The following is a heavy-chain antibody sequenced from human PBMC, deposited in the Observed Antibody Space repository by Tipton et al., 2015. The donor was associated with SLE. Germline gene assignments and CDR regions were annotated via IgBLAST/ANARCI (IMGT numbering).Heavy chain of an antibody. CDR2: VYHSGST. Sequence: TLSLTCAVSGVSISVSHWWSWVRQSPGKGLEWIGEVYHSGSTNYNPSLKSRVTMSVDKSKNHFSMHLTSVTATDTAVYYCARRNYDVLTGYYDAFDIWGQGTRVTVSS. J-gene: IGHJ3*02. CDR1: GVSISVSHW. CDR3: ARRNYDVLTGYYDAFDI. V-gene: IGHV4-4*02. D-gene: IGHD3-9*01.